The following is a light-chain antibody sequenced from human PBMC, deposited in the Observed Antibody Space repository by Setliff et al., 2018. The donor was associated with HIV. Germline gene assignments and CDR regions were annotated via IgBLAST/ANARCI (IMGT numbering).Light chain of an antibody. Sequence: QSALAQPPSVSAAPGQKITISCSGSSSNIGNNYVSWYQQLPGTAPKLLIYDNNKRPSGIPDRFSGSKSGTSATLGITGLQTGDEADYYCATWDSSLSAVFGGGTKVTVL. CDR3: ATWDSSLSAV. CDR2: DNN. J-gene: IGLJ2*01. V-gene: IGLV1-51*01. CDR1: SSNIGNNY.